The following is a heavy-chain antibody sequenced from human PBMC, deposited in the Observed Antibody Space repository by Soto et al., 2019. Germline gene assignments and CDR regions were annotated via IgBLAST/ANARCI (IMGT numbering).Heavy chain of an antibody. V-gene: IGHV3-23*01. D-gene: IGHD5-12*01. J-gene: IGHJ5*02. CDR3: AKDLEYSGYDFSWFDP. Sequence: GGSLRLSCAASGFTFSNYAMSWVRQAPGKGLEWVSTFTRGGNTLYADSVRGRFTISRDNSKNTLSLQMDGLRAEDTAVYYCAKDLEYSGYDFSWFDPWGQGTLVTVSS. CDR2: FTRGGNT. CDR1: GFTFSNYA.